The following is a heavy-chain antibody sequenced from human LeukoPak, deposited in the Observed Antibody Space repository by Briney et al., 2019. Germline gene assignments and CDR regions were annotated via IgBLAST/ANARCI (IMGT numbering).Heavy chain of an antibody. D-gene: IGHD3-22*01. V-gene: IGHV1-69*05. J-gene: IGHJ5*02. CDR3: AREGYYDSSGYYSSRFDP. Sequence: EASVKVSCKASGGTFSSYAISWVRQAPGQGLEWMGGIIPIFGTANYAQKFQGRVTITTDESTSTAYMELSSLKSEDTAVYYWAREGYYDSSGYYSSRFDPWGQGTLVTVSS. CDR2: IIPIFGTA. CDR1: GGTFSSYA.